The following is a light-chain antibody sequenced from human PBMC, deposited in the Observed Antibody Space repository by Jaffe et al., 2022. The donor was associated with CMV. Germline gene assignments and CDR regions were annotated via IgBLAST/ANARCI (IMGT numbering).Light chain of an antibody. V-gene: IGKV1-17*01. CDR2: GAS. J-gene: IGKJ5*01. CDR1: QGIGND. CDR3: VQHKSYPLIT. Sequence: DIRMTQSPSSLSASVGDRVTITCRASQGIGNDLGWYQQKPGKAPKRLIYGASSLQSGVPSRFSGSGSGTVFTLTISSVQPEDFATYYCVQHKSYPLITFGQGTRLDIK.